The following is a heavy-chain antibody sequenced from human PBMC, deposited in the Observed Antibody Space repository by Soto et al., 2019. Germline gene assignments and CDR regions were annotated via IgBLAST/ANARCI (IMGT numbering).Heavy chain of an antibody. J-gene: IGHJ6*02. V-gene: IGHV4-31*03. CDR2: IYYSGST. D-gene: IGHD2-21*02. Sequence: SETLSLTCTVSGGSISSGGYYWSWIRQHPGKGLEWIGYIYYSGSTYYNPSLKSRVTISVDTSKNQFSLKLSSVTAADTAVYYCATSPRIVVVTATPYYYGMDVWGQGTTVTVSS. CDR1: GGSISSGGYY. CDR3: ATSPRIVVVTATPYYYGMDV.